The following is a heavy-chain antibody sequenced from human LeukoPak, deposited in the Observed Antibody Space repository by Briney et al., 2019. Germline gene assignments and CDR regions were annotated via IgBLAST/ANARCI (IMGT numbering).Heavy chain of an antibody. D-gene: IGHD6-6*01. CDR1: GYTFTSYA. Sequence: GASVKVSCKASGYTFTSYAIHWVRQAPGQRLEWMGWINAGNGNTKYSQDFQGRVTITWDTSASTAYMELSSQRSEDTAVYYCATDRGSSNLSNYYYYMDVWGKGTTVTVSS. CDR3: ATDRGSSNLSNYYYYMDV. J-gene: IGHJ6*03. CDR2: INAGNGNT. V-gene: IGHV1-3*03.